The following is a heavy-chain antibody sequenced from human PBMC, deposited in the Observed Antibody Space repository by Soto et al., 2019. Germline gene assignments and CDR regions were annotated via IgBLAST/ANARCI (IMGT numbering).Heavy chain of an antibody. CDR2: INAGNGNT. V-gene: IGHV1-3*01. CDR1: GYTFTGYA. Sequence: ASVKVSCKASGYTFTGYAMHWVRQAPGQRLEWMGWINAGNGNTKYSQKFQGRVTITRDTSASTAYMELSSVTAADTAVYYCARGGVDYYDSSGYYFSPYYFDYWGQGTLVTVSS. CDR3: ARGGVDYYDSSGYYFSPYYFDY. J-gene: IGHJ4*02. D-gene: IGHD3-22*01.